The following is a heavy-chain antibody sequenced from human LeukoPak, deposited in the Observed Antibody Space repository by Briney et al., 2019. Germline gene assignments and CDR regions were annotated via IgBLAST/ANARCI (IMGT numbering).Heavy chain of an antibody. CDR1: GFIVSSNY. J-gene: IGHJ4*02. Sequence: GGSLRLSCAVSGFIVSSNYMSWIRQAPGKGLEWVSYISSSGSTIYYADSVKGRFTISRDNAKNSLYLQMNSLRAEDTAVYYCASGYSYGEGYWGQGTLVTVSS. CDR3: ASGYSYGEGY. D-gene: IGHD5-18*01. V-gene: IGHV3-11*04. CDR2: ISSSGSTI.